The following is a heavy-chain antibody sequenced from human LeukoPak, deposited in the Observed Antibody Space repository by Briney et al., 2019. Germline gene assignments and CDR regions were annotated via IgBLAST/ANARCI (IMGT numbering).Heavy chain of an antibody. CDR2: ISSSSSYI. V-gene: IGHV3-21*01. J-gene: IGHJ6*03. D-gene: IGHD1-26*01. CDR3: ARVPSGSYGADYYYYMDV. Sequence: GGSLRLSCAASGFTFSSYSMNWVRQAPGKGLEWVSSISSSSSYIYYADSVKGRFTISRDNAKNSLYLQMNSLRAEDTAVYYCARVPSGSYGADYYYYMDVWGKGTTVTISS. CDR1: GFTFSSYS.